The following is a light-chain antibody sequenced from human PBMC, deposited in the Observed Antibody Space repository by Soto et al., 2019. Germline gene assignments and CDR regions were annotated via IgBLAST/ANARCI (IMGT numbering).Light chain of an antibody. J-gene: IGLJ1*01. V-gene: IGLV2-14*01. Sequence: QSALTQPASVSGSPGQSITISCTGTSSDVGGYNYVSWYQQLPGKAPKLMIYDVSTRPSGVSNRFSGSKSGNTASLTISGLQAEDEADYYCTSYTSTSTYVFGTGTKLTVL. CDR1: SSDVGGYNY. CDR3: TSYTSTSTYV. CDR2: DVS.